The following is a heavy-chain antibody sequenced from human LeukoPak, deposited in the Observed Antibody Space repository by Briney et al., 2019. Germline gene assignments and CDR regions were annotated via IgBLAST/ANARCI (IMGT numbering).Heavy chain of an antibody. Sequence: SETLSLTCTVSGGSISSSSYYWGWIRQPPGKGLEWIGSIYYSGSTYYNPSLKSRVTISVDTSKNQFSLKLSSVTAADTAVYYCARELSGVLLWFGEPHGGMDVWGQGTTVTVSS. V-gene: IGHV4-39*02. CDR2: IYYSGST. CDR1: GGSISSSSYY. J-gene: IGHJ6*02. D-gene: IGHD3-10*01. CDR3: ARELSGVLLWFGEPHGGMDV.